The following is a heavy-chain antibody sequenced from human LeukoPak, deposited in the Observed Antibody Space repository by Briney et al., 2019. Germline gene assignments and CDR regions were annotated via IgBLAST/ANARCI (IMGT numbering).Heavy chain of an antibody. CDR2: VSPPGGGT. CDR1: GFTFSNHG. V-gene: IGHV3-23*01. CDR3: AKDFPYYYDTSGYYQDS. Sequence: DPGGSLRLSCAASGFTFSNHGMNWVRQAPGKGLEWLSGVSPPGGGTYYADSVKGRFTISRDDSKNTLSLQMNSLRVEDTAVYYCAKDFPYYYDTSGYYQDSWGQGTLVTVSS. J-gene: IGHJ4*02. D-gene: IGHD3-22*01.